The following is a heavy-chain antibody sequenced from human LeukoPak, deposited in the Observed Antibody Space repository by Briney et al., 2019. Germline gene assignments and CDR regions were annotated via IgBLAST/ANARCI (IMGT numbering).Heavy chain of an antibody. CDR3: ARDSSGWHDRWDY. V-gene: IGHV3-21*01. J-gene: IGHJ4*02. CDR1: GFTFSYYG. Sequence: GRSLRLSCAASGFTFSYYGINWVRQAPGKGLEWVSFISTTSSYIYYADSVKGRFTISRDNAKNSVYLQMNSLRVEDTAVYYCARDSSGWHDRWDYWGQGTLVTVSS. CDR2: ISTTSSYI. D-gene: IGHD6-19*01.